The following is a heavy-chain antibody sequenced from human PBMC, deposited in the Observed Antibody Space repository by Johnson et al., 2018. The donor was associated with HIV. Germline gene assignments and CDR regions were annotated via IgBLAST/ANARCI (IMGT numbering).Heavy chain of an antibody. D-gene: IGHD3-16*01. CDR1: GFTFSIYA. V-gene: IGHV3-30*04. Sequence: QVQLVESGGGVVQPGRSLRLSCAASGFTFSIYAIHWVRQAPGKGLEWVAVVSYDGSNKYLADSVKGRFTISRDNSTNTLYLQMGSLRPEDMAVYYCARDGGRGDFDIWGQGTRVSVSS. CDR3: ARDGGRGDFDI. J-gene: IGHJ3*02. CDR2: VSYDGSNK.